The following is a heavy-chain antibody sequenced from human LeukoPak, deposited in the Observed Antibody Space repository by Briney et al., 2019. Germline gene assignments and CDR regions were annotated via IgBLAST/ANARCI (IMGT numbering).Heavy chain of an antibody. Sequence: PSETLSLTCTVSGGSIGSYYWSWIRQPPGKGLEWIGYIYDSGSTNYNPSLKSRVTISVDTSKNQFSLKLSSVTAADTAVYYCAREVLKTYYYGSGSYYNPGRAFDIWGQGTMVTVSS. V-gene: IGHV4-59*01. D-gene: IGHD3-10*01. CDR2: IYDSGST. CDR3: AREVLKTYYYGSGSYYNPGRAFDI. CDR1: GGSIGSYY. J-gene: IGHJ3*02.